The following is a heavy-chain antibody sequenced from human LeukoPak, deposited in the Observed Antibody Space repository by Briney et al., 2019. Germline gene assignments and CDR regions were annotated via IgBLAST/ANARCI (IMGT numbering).Heavy chain of an antibody. V-gene: IGHV4-59*01. CDR2: IYYSGST. D-gene: IGHD3-10*01. Sequence: SETLSLTCTVSGGSISSYYWSWIRQPPGKGLEWIGYIYYSGSTNYNPSLKSRVTISVDTSKNQFSLKLSSVTAADTAVYYCARARVGVQGVITLYFDYWGQGTLVTVSS. CDR3: ARARVGVQGVITLYFDY. CDR1: GGSISSYY. J-gene: IGHJ4*02.